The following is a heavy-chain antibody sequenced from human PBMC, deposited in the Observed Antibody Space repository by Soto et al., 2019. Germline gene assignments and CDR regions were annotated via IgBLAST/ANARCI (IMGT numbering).Heavy chain of an antibody. V-gene: IGHV1-69*02. Sequence: QVQLVQSGAEVKKPGSSVKVSCKASGGTLSSYTFSWVRQAPGQGLEWMGKIIPILGVVNYAQKFHGRVTITADKSTSTAYMELNILGSEDTAVYYCASGELLFDYWGQGTLVTVSS. J-gene: IGHJ4*02. CDR2: IIPILGVV. CDR1: GGTLSSYT. D-gene: IGHD3-10*01. CDR3: ASGELLFDY.